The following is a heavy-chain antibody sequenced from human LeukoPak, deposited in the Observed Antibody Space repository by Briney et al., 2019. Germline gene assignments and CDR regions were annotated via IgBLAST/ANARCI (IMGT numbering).Heavy chain of an antibody. Sequence: PSETLSLTCAVYGGSFSGYYWSWIRQPPGEGLEWIGEINHSGSTNYNPSLKSRVTISVDTSKNQFSLKLSSVTAADTAVYYCARHDGDYGTDYWGQGTLVTVSS. CDR2: INHSGST. CDR1: GGSFSGYY. CDR3: ARHDGDYGTDY. V-gene: IGHV4-34*01. J-gene: IGHJ4*02. D-gene: IGHD4-17*01.